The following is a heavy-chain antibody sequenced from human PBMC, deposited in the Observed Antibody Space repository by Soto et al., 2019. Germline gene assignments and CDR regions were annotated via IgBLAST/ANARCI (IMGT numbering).Heavy chain of an antibody. CDR3: AKSDYCSGGGCSLWFDP. J-gene: IGHJ5*02. V-gene: IGHV4-4*09. Sequence: SETLSLTCTVSGGPISSYYWSWIRQPPGKGLEWIGYIYDSGSTYYNPSLKSRLTISVDTSKNQFSLKLNSVTAADTAVYFCAKSDYCSGGGCSLWFDPWGQGTLVTAPQ. CDR2: IYDSGST. CDR1: GGPISSYY. D-gene: IGHD2-15*01.